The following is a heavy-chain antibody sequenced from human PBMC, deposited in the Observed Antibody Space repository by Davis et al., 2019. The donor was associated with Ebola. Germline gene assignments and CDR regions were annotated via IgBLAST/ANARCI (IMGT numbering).Heavy chain of an antibody. Sequence: MPSETLSLTCPVSGASISYYSWNWFRQAPGKGLEWIGSIYYSGSTNYNPSLKSRVTISVDTSKNQFSLRLSSVTAADTAVYYCARANTGMVPPEIDSWGRGTLVTVSS. V-gene: IGHV4-59*01. D-gene: IGHD5-18*01. CDR3: ARANTGMVPPEIDS. J-gene: IGHJ4*02. CDR1: GASISYYS. CDR2: IYYSGST.